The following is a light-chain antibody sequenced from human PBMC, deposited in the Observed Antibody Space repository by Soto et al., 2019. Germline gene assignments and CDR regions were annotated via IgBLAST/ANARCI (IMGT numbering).Light chain of an antibody. V-gene: IGKV1-5*01. J-gene: IGKJ4*01. Sequence: DIQMTQSPSTLSASVGAIVTITCRASQRISSWLAWYQQKPGKAPKLLIYDASSLESGGPSRFSGSGAGTEFFLIISSLQPDDFAAYYCQQYNSYSATFGGGTKVDIK. CDR3: QQYNSYSAT. CDR2: DAS. CDR1: QRISSW.